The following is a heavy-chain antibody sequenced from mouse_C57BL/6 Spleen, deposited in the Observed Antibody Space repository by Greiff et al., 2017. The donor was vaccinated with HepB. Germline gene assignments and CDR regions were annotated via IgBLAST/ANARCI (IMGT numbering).Heavy chain of an antibody. CDR1: GYTFTSYW. CDR2: IDPSDSET. V-gene: IGHV1-52*01. Sequence: VQLQQSGAELVRPGSSVKLSCKASGYTFTSYWMHWVKQRPIQGLEWIGNIDPSDSETHYNQKFKDKATLTVDKSSSTAYMQLSSLTSEDSAVYYWARRGLRQGYAMDYWGQGTSVTVSS. CDR3: ARRGLRQGYAMDY. J-gene: IGHJ4*01. D-gene: IGHD2-4*01.